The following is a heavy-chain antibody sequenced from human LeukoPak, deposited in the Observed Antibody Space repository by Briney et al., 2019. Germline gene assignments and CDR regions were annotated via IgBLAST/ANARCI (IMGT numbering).Heavy chain of an antibody. CDR2: MNPNSGNT. D-gene: IGHD6-13*01. Sequence: ASVKVSCRAPGYTFTSYDINWVRQATGQGLEWMGWMNPNSGNTGYAQKFQGRVTMTRNTSISTAYMELSSLRSEDTAVYYCARAHGPLLVLMDYWGQGTLVTVSS. V-gene: IGHV1-8*01. CDR1: GYTFTSYD. CDR3: ARAHGPLLVLMDY. J-gene: IGHJ4*02.